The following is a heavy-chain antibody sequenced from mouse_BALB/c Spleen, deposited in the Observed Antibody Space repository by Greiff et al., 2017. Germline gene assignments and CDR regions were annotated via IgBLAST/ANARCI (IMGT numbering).Heavy chain of an antibody. Sequence: EVKLMESGGDLVKPGGSLKLSCAASGFTFSSYGMSWVRQTPDKRLEWVATISSGGSYTYYPDSVKGRFTITRDNTTNTLYLQLSSLKSEDTAIFYCARPSTMITTYFDYWGQGTTLTVSS. CDR1: GFTFSSYG. CDR3: ARPSTMITTYFDY. J-gene: IGHJ2*01. D-gene: IGHD2-4*01. CDR2: ISSGGSYT. V-gene: IGHV5-6*01.